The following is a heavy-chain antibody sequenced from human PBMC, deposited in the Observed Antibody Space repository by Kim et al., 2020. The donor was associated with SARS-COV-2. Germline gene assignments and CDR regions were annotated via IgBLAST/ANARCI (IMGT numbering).Heavy chain of an antibody. J-gene: IGHJ4*02. V-gene: IGHV3-33*05. CDR3: ARTRKQMGSGGSPIIH. CDR1: GFTFSSYG. Sequence: GGSLRLSCAASGFTFSSYGMHWVRQAPGKGLEWVAVISYDGSNKYYADSVKGRFTISRDNSKNTLYLQMNSLRAEDTAVYYCARTRKQMGSGGSPIIHWGQGTLVTVSS. D-gene: IGHD2-15*01. CDR2: ISYDGSNK.